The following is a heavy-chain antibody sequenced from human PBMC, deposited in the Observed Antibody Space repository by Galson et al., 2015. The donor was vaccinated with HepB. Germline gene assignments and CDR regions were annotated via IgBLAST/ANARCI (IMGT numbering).Heavy chain of an antibody. CDR3: ARGALSGYDSSDTFDY. CDR2: IYYSGST. D-gene: IGHD3-22*01. V-gene: IGHV4-39*01. J-gene: IGHJ4*02. Sequence: SETLSLTCTVSGGSISSSSYYWGWIRQPPGKGLEWIGSIYYSGSTYYNPSLKSRVTISVDTSKNQFSLKLSSVTAADTAVYYCARGALSGYDSSDTFDYWGQGTLVTVSS. CDR1: GGSISSSSYY.